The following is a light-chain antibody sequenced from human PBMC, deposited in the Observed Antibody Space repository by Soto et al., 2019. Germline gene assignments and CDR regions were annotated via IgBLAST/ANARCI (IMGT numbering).Light chain of an antibody. Sequence: DVQMTQSPSTLSASGGDRVTITCRASQSISGSLAWYQQKPGKAPKALIYDASSLESGVPSRFRGSGSGTEFTLTISSLQPDDFATYYCQQYNIYWTFGQGTKVDIK. CDR2: DAS. CDR3: QQYNIYWT. V-gene: IGKV1-5*01. CDR1: QSISGS. J-gene: IGKJ1*01.